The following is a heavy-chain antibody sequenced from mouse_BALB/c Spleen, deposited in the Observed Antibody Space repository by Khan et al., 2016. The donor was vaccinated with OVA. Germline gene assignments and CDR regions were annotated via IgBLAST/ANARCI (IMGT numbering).Heavy chain of an antibody. J-gene: IGHJ2*01. CDR2: INPSTGYT. CDR1: GYTFINYW. Sequence: QVQLKESGAELAKPGASVKMSSKASGYTFINYWILWIKQRPGQGLEWIGYINPSTGYTEYNQNFKDKATLTADKSSSTAYMQLSSLTSEDSTVYYCARRGLRWDFDYWGQGTTLTVSS. V-gene: IGHV1-7*01. CDR3: ARRGLRWDFDY. D-gene: IGHD1-1*01.